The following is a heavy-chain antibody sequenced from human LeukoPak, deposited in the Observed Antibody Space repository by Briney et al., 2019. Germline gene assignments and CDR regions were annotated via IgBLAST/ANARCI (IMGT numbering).Heavy chain of an antibody. CDR2: LYSGGAT. CDR3: ARGTTVKDFDY. Sequence: GGSLRLSRAASGFTDSTYYMSGVRQTPGKGLQWVSVLYSGGATWYADSVEGRFTVSRDNSQNTLYLQMKSLRVEDTAAYYCARGTTVKDFDYWGQGALVTVSS. V-gene: IGHV3-53*01. J-gene: IGHJ4*02. CDR1: GFTDSTYY. D-gene: IGHD4-17*01.